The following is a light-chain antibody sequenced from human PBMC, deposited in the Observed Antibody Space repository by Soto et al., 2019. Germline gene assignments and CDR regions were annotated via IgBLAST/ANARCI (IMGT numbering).Light chain of an antibody. V-gene: IGLV2-11*01. CDR1: SGDVGGYNY. CDR3: CSYAGTYTWV. Sequence: QSVLTQPRSVSGSPGQSVTISCAGTSGDVGGYNYVSWYQHHPGKATKLMIYDVSKRPSGVPDRFSASRSGNTASLTISGLQGEDEADYYCCSYAGTYTWVFGGGTKLTVL. J-gene: IGLJ3*02. CDR2: DVS.